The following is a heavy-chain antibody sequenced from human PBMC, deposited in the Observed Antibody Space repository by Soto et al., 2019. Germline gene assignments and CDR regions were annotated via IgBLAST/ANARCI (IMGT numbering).Heavy chain of an antibody. V-gene: IGHV3-21*01. CDR1: GFTFTRYS. J-gene: IGHJ4*02. CDR3: ATESEDITSKFDY. CDR2: ISSTTNYI. Sequence: GSLILSFWTSGFTFTRYSIDLGLQAPGKGLEWVSSISSTTNYIYYADSMKGRFTVSRENAKNSVHLEMNSLSAEDTAVYYCATESEDITSKFDYWGQGTLVTVSS. D-gene: IGHD1-20*01.